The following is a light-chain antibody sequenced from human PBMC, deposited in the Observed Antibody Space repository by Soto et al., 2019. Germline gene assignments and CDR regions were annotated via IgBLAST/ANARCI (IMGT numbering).Light chain of an antibody. Sequence: EIVMTQSPATLSVSPGERATLSCRASQSVSSNLAWYQQKPGQAPRLLIYGASTRATGIPARFSGSGSGTEFNLNLRSLQSEDFAVYYCQQYNNWPPMYTFGQGTKLEIK. V-gene: IGKV3-15*01. CDR1: QSVSSN. CDR2: GAS. CDR3: QQYNNWPPMYT. J-gene: IGKJ2*01.